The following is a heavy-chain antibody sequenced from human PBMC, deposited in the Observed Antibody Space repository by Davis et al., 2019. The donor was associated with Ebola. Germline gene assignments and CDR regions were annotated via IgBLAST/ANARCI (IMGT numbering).Heavy chain of an antibody. D-gene: IGHD3-3*01. V-gene: IGHV3-21*04. CDR3: AKSGLSFGVVKYHYGMDV. Sequence: GGSLRLSCTDSVITFSSYAMTWVRQAPGKGLEWVSSISSSSSYIYYADSVKGRFTISRDNAKKTLYLQMNSLRAEDTAVYYCAKSGLSFGVVKYHYGMDVWGKGTTVTVSS. CDR2: ISSSSSYI. J-gene: IGHJ6*04. CDR1: VITFSSYA.